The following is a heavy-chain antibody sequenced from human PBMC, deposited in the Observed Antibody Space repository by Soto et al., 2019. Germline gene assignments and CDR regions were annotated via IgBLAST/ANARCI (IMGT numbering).Heavy chain of an antibody. CDR2: ISYDGSNK. CDR3: AKSPLITGTPGPFDY. V-gene: IGHV3-30*18. J-gene: IGHJ4*02. CDR1: GFTFSSYG. D-gene: IGHD1-20*01. Sequence: GGCLGLSCAASGFTFSSYGMHGVRQAPGKGLEWVAVISYDGSNKYYADSVKGRFTISRDNSKNTLYLQMNSLRAEDTAVYYCAKSPLITGTPGPFDYSGQGTLVTVSS.